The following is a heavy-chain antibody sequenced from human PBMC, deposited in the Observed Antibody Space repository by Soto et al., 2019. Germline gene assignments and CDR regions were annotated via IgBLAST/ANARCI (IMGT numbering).Heavy chain of an antibody. J-gene: IGHJ6*02. CDR2: IDPSDSYT. D-gene: IGHD6-19*01. CDR3: ARRGIAVAGSGGYYYGIDV. V-gene: IGHV5-10-1*01. CDR1: GYSFTSYW. Sequence: GESLKISCKGSGYSFTSYWISWVRQMPGKGLEWMGRIDPSDSYTNYSPSFQGHVTISADKSISTAYLQWSSLKASDTAMYYCARRGIAVAGSGGYYYGIDVWGQGTTVTVSS.